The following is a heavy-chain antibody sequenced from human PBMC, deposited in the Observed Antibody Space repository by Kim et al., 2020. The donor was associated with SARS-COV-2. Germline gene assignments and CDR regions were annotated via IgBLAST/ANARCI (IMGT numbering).Heavy chain of an antibody. V-gene: IGHV3-23*01. CDR1: GFIFNNYA. D-gene: IGHD6-13*01. CDR3: AKGKGSPYYFDY. Sequence: GGSLRLSCAATGFIFNNYAMTWVRQAPGQGLEWVSAISGSGHLTYFADSVKGRFTISRDNSKNTLYLQMNRLRADDTAVNYCAKGKGSPYYFDYWGQGTLVTVSS. J-gene: IGHJ4*02. CDR2: ISGSGHLT.